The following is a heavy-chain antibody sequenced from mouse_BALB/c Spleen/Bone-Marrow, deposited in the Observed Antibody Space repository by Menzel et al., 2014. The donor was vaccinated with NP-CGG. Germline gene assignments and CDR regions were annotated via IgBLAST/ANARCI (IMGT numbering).Heavy chain of an antibody. CDR1: GFSLTSYG. CDR2: IWAGGST. V-gene: IGHV2-9*02. CDR3: ARDRFDV. Sequence: VQRVESGPGLVAPSQSLSITCTVSGFSLTSYGVHWVRQPPGKGLEWLGVIWAGGSTNYNSALMSRLSISKDNSKGQVFLKMNSLQTDDTAMYYCARDRFDVWGAGTTVTVSS. J-gene: IGHJ1*01.